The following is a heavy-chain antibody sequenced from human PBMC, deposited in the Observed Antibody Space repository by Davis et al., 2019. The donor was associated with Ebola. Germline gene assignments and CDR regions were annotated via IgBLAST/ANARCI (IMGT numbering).Heavy chain of an antibody. CDR2: ISAYNGNT. CDR3: ERVRYCSSTSCFYYYYYGMDV. CDR1: GYTFTSYG. J-gene: IGHJ6*02. V-gene: IGHV1-18*01. Sequence: ASVKVSCKASGYTFTSYGISWVRQAPGQGLEWMGWISAYNGNTNYAQKLQGRVTMTTDTSTSTAYMELRSLRSDDTAVYYCERVRYCSSTSCFYYYYYGMDVWGQGTTVTVSS. D-gene: IGHD2-2*01.